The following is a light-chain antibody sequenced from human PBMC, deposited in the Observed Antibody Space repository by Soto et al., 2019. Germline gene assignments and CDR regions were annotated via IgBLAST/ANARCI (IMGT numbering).Light chain of an antibody. CDR2: GNN. Sequence: QSVLTQPPSVSGAPGQRVTISCTGSSSNIGALYDVHWYQQLPGRPPKLFIYGNNNRPSGVPDRFSGSKSDTSASLAITGHQAEDEADYFCQSYDSSLSGYVFGTGTKLTGL. V-gene: IGLV1-40*01. CDR3: QSYDSSLSGYV. CDR1: SSNIGALYD. J-gene: IGLJ1*01.